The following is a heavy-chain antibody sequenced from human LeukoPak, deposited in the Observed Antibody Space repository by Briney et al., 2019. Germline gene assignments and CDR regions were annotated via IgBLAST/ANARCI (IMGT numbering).Heavy chain of an antibody. Sequence: PSETLSLTCTVSGVSISSHSTYYRSWIRQPPGKGLEWLAYIHDSGRTNYDPSLRGRITMSGDTSGNQFSLPLRSVTAADTAVYYCVTQAGYYFDYWGQGKVVTVSS. CDR3: VTQAGYYFDY. CDR1: GVSISSHSTYY. CDR2: IHDSGRT. D-gene: IGHD6-19*01. V-gene: IGHV4-59*08. J-gene: IGHJ4*02.